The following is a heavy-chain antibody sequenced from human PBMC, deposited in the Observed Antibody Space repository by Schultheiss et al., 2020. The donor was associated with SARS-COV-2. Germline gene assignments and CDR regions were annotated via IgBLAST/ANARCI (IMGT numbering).Heavy chain of an antibody. CDR1: GYSFTSYW. Sequence: GESLKISCKGSGYSFTSYWIGWVRQMPGKGLEWMGIFYPDDSDIRYSPSFQGQVTISADKSISTAYLQWSSLKASDTAMYYCARPPLGYCSSTSCYFDYWGQGTLVTVSS. J-gene: IGHJ4*02. CDR2: FYPDDSDI. D-gene: IGHD2-2*01. V-gene: IGHV5-51*01. CDR3: ARPPLGYCSSTSCYFDY.